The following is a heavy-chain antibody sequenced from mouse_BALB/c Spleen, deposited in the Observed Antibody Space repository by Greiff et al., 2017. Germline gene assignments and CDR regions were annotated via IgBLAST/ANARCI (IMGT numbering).Heavy chain of an antibody. J-gene: IGHJ3*01. CDR3: ARDSKDGTAY. D-gene: IGHD2-1*01. Sequence: DVQLQESGPGLVKPSQSLSLTCSVTGYSITSCYYWNWIRQFAGSKLEWMGYISYDGSNNYNPSLKNRISITRDTSKTQFFLKLNSVTTEDTATYYCARDSKDGTAYWGQGTLVTVSA. CDR1: GYSITSCYY. CDR2: ISYDGSN. V-gene: IGHV3-6*02.